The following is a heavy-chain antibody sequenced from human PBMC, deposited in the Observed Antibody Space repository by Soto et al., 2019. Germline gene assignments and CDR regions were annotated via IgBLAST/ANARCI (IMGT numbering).Heavy chain of an antibody. V-gene: IGHV4-39*01. CDR2: IYYSGRT. CDR3: ARPGQLDAFDI. Sequence: SETLSLTCTFSGSSLNSNNYYLGWVRQPPGKGLEWIGSIYYSGRTFYNPSLKSRVTISVDTSKNQFSLRLTSVTAADTAVYYCARPGQLDAFDIWGQGTMVTVSS. J-gene: IGHJ3*02. CDR1: GSSLNSNNYY. D-gene: IGHD6-13*01.